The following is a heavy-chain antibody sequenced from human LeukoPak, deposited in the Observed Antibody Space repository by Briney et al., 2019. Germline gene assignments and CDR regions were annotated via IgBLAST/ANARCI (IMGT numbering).Heavy chain of an antibody. Sequence: SGGSLRLSCAASGLIFDDYTMHWVRQAPGKGLEWVSLISRNGAVTKYADSVRGRFTVSRDNSKNSLYLQMNSLTTEDTALYYCAKDIGPLTYYYDTSGYSGAFDYWGQGTLVTVSS. J-gene: IGHJ4*02. V-gene: IGHV3-43*01. D-gene: IGHD3-22*01. CDR3: AKDIGPLTYYYDTSGYSGAFDY. CDR1: GLIFDDYT. CDR2: ISRNGAVT.